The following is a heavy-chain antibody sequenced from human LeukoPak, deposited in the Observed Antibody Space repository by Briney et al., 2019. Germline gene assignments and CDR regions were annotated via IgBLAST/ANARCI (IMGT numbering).Heavy chain of an antibody. CDR3: ARGGSTLFDY. CDR1: GESFIGHY. Sequence: SETLSLTCAVYGESFIGHYWSWIRQPPGKGLEWIGEINHRGNINYNPSLKSRVTISIHTSSSQVSLKLTSVTVADTAVYYCARGGSTLFDYWGQGTLVTVSS. D-gene: IGHD5/OR15-5a*01. V-gene: IGHV4-34*01. J-gene: IGHJ4*02. CDR2: INHRGNI.